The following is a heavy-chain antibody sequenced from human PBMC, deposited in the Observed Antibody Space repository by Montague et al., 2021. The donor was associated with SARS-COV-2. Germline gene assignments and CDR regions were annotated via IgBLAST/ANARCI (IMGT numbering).Heavy chain of an antibody. CDR3: ARANASTHIGSQYVLGYYALDV. D-gene: IGHD3-10*01. CDR1: SGSISTYY. J-gene: IGHJ6*02. Sequence: SETLSLTSTLSSGSISTYYWSWIRQSPGKGLEWIGSISGSGLTTDNPSLRIGVTISVGASGNQFFLDLLSVTAADPAAYYCARANASTHIGSQYVLGYYALDVWGQGTAVIVSS. CDR2: ISGSGLT. V-gene: IGHV4-59*01.